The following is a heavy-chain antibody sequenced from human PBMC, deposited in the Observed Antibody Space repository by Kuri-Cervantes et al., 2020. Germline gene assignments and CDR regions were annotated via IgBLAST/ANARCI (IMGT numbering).Heavy chain of an antibody. CDR1: GFTFDNYA. CDR2: ISGSGGST. CDR3: ARERPYYYYGMDV. Sequence: LSLTCAASGFTFDNYAMSWVRQAPGKGLEWISGISGSGGSTYCADSVKGRFTISRDNSKNTLYLQMNSPRAEDTAVYYCARERPYYYYGMDVWGQGTTVTVSS. V-gene: IGHV3-23*01. J-gene: IGHJ6*02.